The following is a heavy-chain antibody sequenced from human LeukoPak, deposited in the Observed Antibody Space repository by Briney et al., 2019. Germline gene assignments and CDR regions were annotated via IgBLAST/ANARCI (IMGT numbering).Heavy chain of an antibody. D-gene: IGHD3-3*01. CDR3: ASKSILRFLEWLPFGYFDL. J-gene: IGHJ2*01. V-gene: IGHV4-39*01. CDR1: GGSISSSSYY. Sequence: PSETLSLTCTVSGGSISSSSYYWGWIRQPPGKGLEWIGSIYYSGSTYYNPSLKSRVTISVDTSKNQFSLKLSSVTAADTAVYYCASKSILRFLEWLPFGYFDLWGRGTLVTVSS. CDR2: IYYSGST.